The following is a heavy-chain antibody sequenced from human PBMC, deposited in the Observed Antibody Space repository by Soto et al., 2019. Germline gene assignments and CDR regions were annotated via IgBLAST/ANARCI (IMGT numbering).Heavy chain of an antibody. CDR2: IIPVLGVT. J-gene: IGHJ6*02. D-gene: IGHD2-21*02. CDR3: ARRRYCGVDCYNKFYYGMDV. V-gene: IGHV1-69*02. Sequence: QVQLVQSGAEVRKPGSSVEVSCMASGSTFSSYTVNWVRQAPGQGREWIGRIIPVLGVTHYARRFQGRVTITADRSRKTAYMELTSLTSEATAVYYCARRRYCGVDCYNKFYYGMDVWGQGTTVTVSS. CDR1: GSTFSSYT.